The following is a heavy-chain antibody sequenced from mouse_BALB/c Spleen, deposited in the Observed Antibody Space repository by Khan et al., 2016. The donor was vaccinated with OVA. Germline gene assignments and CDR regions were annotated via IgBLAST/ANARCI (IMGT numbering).Heavy chain of an antibody. V-gene: IGHV3-6*02. CDR3: ARGGSSRPAWFAY. Sequence: EVQLQESGPGLVKPSQSLSLTCSVTGYSITSGYFWNWIRQFPGNKLEWMGYIRYDGNSNYNPSLKNRISITRDTSKNQFFLKLNSVTPEDTATYYCARGGSSRPAWFAYWGQGTLVTVSA. CDR2: IRYDGNS. CDR1: GYSITSGYF. J-gene: IGHJ3*01. D-gene: IGHD3-1*01.